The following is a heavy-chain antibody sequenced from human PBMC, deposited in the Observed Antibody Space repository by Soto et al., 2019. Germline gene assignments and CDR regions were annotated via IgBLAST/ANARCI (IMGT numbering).Heavy chain of an antibody. CDR3: ARHAGYCSGGRCYGWFDP. D-gene: IGHD2-15*01. V-gene: IGHV4-59*08. J-gene: IGHJ5*02. CDR2: IYYSGST. CDR1: GGSISSYY. Sequence: QVQLQESGPGLVKPSETLSLTCTVSGGSISSYYWSWIRQPPGKGLECIGYIYYSGSTNYNPSLKSRVTISVETAKNQSSRKLTSVPAADTAVYYCARHAGYCSGGRCYGWFDPWGQGTLVTVSS.